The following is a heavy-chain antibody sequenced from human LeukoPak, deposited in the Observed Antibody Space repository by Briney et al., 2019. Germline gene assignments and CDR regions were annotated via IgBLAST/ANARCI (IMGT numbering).Heavy chain of an antibody. J-gene: IGHJ6*02. D-gene: IGHD3-22*01. CDR2: IYTSGST. CDR3: ARESGYYYDSSGYPNYYYGMDV. V-gene: IGHV4-4*07. CDR1: GGSISSYY. Sequence: SETLSLTCTVSGGSISSYYGSWIRQPAGKGLEWIGRIYTSGSTNHNPSLKSRVTMSVDTSKNQFSLKLSSVTAADTAVYYCARESGYYYDSSGYPNYYYGMDVWGQGTTVTVSS.